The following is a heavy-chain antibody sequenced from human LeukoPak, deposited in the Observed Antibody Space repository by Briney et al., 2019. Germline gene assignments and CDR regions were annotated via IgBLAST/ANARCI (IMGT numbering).Heavy chain of an antibody. Sequence: SGGSLRLSCAASGFTFSSYAMSWVRQAPGMGLEWVSVISGSGTNTYYADSVKGRFTISRDNSKNTLYLQMNSLRAEDTALYYCAKHSAPVLAAARFDYWGQGNLVTVSS. J-gene: IGHJ4*02. V-gene: IGHV3-23*01. CDR2: ISGSGTNT. D-gene: IGHD2-2*01. CDR3: AKHSAPVLAAARFDY. CDR1: GFTFSSYA.